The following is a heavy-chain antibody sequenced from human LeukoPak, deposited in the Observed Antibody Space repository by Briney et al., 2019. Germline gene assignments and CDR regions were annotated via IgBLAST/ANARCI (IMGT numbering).Heavy chain of an antibody. CDR3: ARSHYYDSSGYYSGDY. V-gene: IGHV1-2*06. CDR2: INPNSGGT. Sequence: GASVKVSCKASGGTLSSYAISWVRQAPGQGLEWMGRINPNSGGTNYAQKFQGRVTMTRDTSISTAYMELSRLRSDDTAVYYCARSHYYDSSGYYSGDYWGQGTLVTVSS. J-gene: IGHJ4*02. D-gene: IGHD3-22*01. CDR1: GGTLSSYA.